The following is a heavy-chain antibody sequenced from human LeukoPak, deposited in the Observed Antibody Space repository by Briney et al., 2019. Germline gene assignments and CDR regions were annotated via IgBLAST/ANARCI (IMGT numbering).Heavy chain of an antibody. CDR3: TTNGVDPVGGFDY. CDR1: GFTFGDYA. J-gene: IGHJ4*02. Sequence: GGSLRLSCTASGFTFGDYAMSWIRQAPGKGLEWVGRIKSKTDGGTTDYAAPVKGRFTISRDDSKNTLYLQMNSLKTEDTAVYYCTTNGVDPVGGFDYWGQGTLVTVSS. V-gene: IGHV3-15*01. D-gene: IGHD3-3*01. CDR2: IKSKTDGGTT.